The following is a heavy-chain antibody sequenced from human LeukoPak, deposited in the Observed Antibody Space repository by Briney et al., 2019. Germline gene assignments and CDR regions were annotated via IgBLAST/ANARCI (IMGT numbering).Heavy chain of an antibody. J-gene: IGHJ4*02. Sequence: WASVKVSCKASGGTLSSYAISWVRQAPGQGLEWMGGIIPIFGTANYAQKFQGRVTITADESTSTAYMELSSLRSEDTAVYYCARDERGYFDYWGQGTLVTVSS. CDR3: ARDERGYFDY. CDR2: IIPIFGTA. D-gene: IGHD3-16*01. V-gene: IGHV1-69*13. CDR1: GGTLSSYA.